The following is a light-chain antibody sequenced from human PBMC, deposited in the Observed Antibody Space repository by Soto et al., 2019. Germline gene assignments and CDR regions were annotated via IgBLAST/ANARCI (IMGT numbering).Light chain of an antibody. CDR1: SSNIGAGYD. V-gene: IGLV1-40*01. J-gene: IGLJ1*01. CDR3: QSYDSSLISYV. CDR2: GNN. Sequence: QSVLTQPPSVSVAPGQRVTISCTGSSSNIGAGYDVHWYQQLPGTAPKLLIYGNNNRPSGVPDRFSGSKSGTSASLAITGLQAEDEADYYCQSYDSSLISYVFGTGTKLTVL.